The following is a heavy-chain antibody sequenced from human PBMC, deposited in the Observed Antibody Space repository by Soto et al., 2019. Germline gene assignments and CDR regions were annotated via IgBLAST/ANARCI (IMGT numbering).Heavy chain of an antibody. Sequence: GESLKISCAASGFTFSNAWMNWVRQAPGKGLEWVGRIKSKTDGGTTDYAAPVKGRFTISRDDSKNTLYLQMNSLKTEDTAVYYCTTVVPAVMPEYYYYMDVWGKGTTVTVSS. J-gene: IGHJ6*03. CDR3: TTVVPAVMPEYYYYMDV. CDR1: GFTFSNAW. CDR2: IKSKTDGGTT. V-gene: IGHV3-15*01. D-gene: IGHD2-2*01.